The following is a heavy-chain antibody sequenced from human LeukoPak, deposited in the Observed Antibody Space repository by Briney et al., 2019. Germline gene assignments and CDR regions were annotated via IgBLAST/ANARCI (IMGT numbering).Heavy chain of an antibody. J-gene: IGHJ4*02. CDR1: GFTFSIYA. CDR3: AKDYDFWSGSPPWDY. CDR2: ILGSGGST. Sequence: GGSLRLSCAASGFTFSIYAMSWVRQAPGKGLEWVSAILGSGGSTYYADSVQGRFTISRDNSKNTLYLQMNSLRAEDTAVYYCAKDYDFWSGSPPWDYWGQGTLVTVSS. V-gene: IGHV3-23*01. D-gene: IGHD3-3*01.